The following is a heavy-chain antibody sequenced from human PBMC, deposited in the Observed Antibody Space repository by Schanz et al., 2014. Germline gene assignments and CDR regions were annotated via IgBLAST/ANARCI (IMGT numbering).Heavy chain of an antibody. J-gene: IGHJ4*02. V-gene: IGHV3-11*06. Sequence: PGGSLRLSCAASGFVFGDYYMTWIRQAPGKGLEWVSYVSRSTPDIYYADSVKGRFTMSRDNAKNSVFLQMNSLRAEDTAVYYCVRDSFFAFDYWGQGTLVTVSS. CDR3: VRDSFFAFDY. CDR1: GFVFGDYY. CDR2: VSRSTPDI. D-gene: IGHD3-3*01.